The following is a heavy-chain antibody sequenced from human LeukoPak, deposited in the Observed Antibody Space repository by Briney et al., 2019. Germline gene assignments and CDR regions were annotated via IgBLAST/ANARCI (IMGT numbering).Heavy chain of an antibody. Sequence: GGSLRLSCAASGFTFSGYAMTWVRQAPGKGLEWVSSISDSGGRTYYAGSVKGRCTITRDNSKNTLYLQMNSLRAEDTAVYYCARDVTTGTYDAFDIWGQGTMVTVSS. CDR3: ARDVTTGTYDAFDI. D-gene: IGHD1-1*01. J-gene: IGHJ3*02. CDR1: GFTFSGYA. V-gene: IGHV3-23*01. CDR2: ISDSGGRT.